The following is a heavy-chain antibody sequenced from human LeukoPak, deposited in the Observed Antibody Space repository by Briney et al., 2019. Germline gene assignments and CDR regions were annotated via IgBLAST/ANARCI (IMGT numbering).Heavy chain of an antibody. V-gene: IGHV3-30*03. J-gene: IGHJ6*02. Sequence: GGSLRLSCAASGFTFSSYGIHWVRQAPGKGLEWVTVISYDGSNKYYADSVKGRFTISRDNSKNTLYLQMNSLRAEDTAVYYCARRPIKYYYYGMDVWGQGTTVTVSS. CDR2: ISYDGSNK. CDR3: ARRPIKYYYYGMDV. CDR1: GFTFSSYG.